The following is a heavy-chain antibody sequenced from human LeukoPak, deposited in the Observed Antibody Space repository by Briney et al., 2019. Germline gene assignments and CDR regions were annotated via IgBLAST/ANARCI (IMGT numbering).Heavy chain of an antibody. CDR3: ARVAYCSSTSCIDY. J-gene: IGHJ4*02. CDR1: GGTFSSYA. CDR2: IIPIFGTA. V-gene: IGHV1-69*13. D-gene: IGHD2-2*01. Sequence: SVKVSCKASGGTFSSYAISWVRQAPGQGLEWMGGIIPIFGTANYAQKFQGRVTITADESTSTAYMELSSLRSEDTAVCYCARVAYCSSTSCIDYWGQGTLVTVSS.